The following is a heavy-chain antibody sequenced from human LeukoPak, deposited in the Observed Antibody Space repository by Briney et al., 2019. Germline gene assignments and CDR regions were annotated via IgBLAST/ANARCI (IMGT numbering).Heavy chain of an antibody. CDR3: ARESITMVRGVPLDY. J-gene: IGHJ4*02. CDR2: IYYSGST. D-gene: IGHD3-10*01. Sequence: TSETLSLTCTVSGGSISSSSYYWGWIRQPPGRGLEWIGSIYYSGSTYYNPSLKSRVTISVDTSKNQFSLKLSSVTAADTAVYYCARESITMVRGVPLDYWGQGTLVTVSS. V-gene: IGHV4-39*07. CDR1: GGSISSSSYY.